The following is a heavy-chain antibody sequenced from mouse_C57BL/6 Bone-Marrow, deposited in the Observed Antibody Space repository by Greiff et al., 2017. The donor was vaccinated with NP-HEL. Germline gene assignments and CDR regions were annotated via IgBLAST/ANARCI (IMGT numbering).Heavy chain of an antibody. CDR1: GYTFTDYY. D-gene: IGHD2-4*01. J-gene: IGHJ1*03. Sequence: QVQLQQSGPELVKPGASVKISCKASGYTFTDYYINWVKQRPGQGLEWIGWIFPGSGSTYYNEKFKGKATLTVDKSSSTAYMSLSSLTSEDAAVYFCAREDYDGYFDVWGTGNTVTVSS. CDR3: AREDYDGYFDV. V-gene: IGHV1-75*01. CDR2: IFPGSGST.